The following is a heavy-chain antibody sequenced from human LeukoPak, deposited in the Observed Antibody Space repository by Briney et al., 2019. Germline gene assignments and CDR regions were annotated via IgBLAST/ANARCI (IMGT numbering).Heavy chain of an antibody. CDR3: ARVPYYYDSSDY. CDR2: INPNSGGT. Sequence: ASVKVSCKASGYTFTGYYMHWVRQAPGQGLEWMGWINPNSGGTNYAQKFQGRVTMTRDTSTSTVYMELSSLRSEDTAVYYCARVPYYYDSSDYWGQGTLVTVSS. J-gene: IGHJ4*02. D-gene: IGHD3-22*01. CDR1: GYTFTGYY. V-gene: IGHV1-2*02.